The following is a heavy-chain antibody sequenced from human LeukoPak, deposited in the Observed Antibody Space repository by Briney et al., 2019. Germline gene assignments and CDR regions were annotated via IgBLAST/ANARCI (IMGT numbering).Heavy chain of an antibody. J-gene: IGHJ4*02. CDR3: ARDAVDIAVAGTFDY. Sequence: ASVKVSCKASGYTFTGYYMHWVRQAPGQGLEWMGWINPNSGGTNYAQKFQGRVTMTRDTSISTAYMELSRLRSDDTAVYYCARDAVDIAVAGTFDYWGPGTLVTVSS. CDR1: GYTFTGYY. V-gene: IGHV1-2*02. CDR2: INPNSGGT. D-gene: IGHD6-19*01.